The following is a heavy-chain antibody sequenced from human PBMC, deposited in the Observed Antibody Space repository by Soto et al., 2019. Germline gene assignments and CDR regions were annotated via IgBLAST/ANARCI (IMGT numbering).Heavy chain of an antibody. CDR2: MNPNSGNT. V-gene: IGHV1-8*01. CDR1: GYTFTSYD. Sequence: EASVKVSCKASGYTFTSYDINWVRQATGQGLEWMGWMNPNSGNTGYAQKFQGRVTMTRNTSISTAYMELSSLRSEDTAVYYCARERGAYYYYYGMDVWGQGTTVTVSS. CDR3: ARERGAYYYYYGMDV. J-gene: IGHJ6*02. D-gene: IGHD1-1*01.